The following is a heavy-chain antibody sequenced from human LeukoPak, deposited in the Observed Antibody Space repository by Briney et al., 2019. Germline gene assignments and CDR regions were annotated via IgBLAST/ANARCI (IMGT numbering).Heavy chain of an antibody. J-gene: IGHJ3*02. D-gene: IGHD1-14*01. V-gene: IGHV3-33*01. Sequence: PGGSLRLSCAASGFTFSIFGMDWVRQAPGKGLEWVAVIWADGTKKYYTDSVKGRFTISRDNSKNTLYLQMNSLRAEDTAVYYCARGPGDFDASDIWGQRTMVTVSS. CDR2: IWADGTKK. CDR1: GFTFSIFG. CDR3: ARGPGDFDASDI.